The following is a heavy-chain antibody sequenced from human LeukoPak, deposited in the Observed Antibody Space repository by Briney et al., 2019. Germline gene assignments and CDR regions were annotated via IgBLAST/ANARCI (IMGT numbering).Heavy chain of an antibody. CDR1: GYTFTGYY. D-gene: IGHD2-2*01. CDR3: ARGPYCSSTSCYGPRSY. CDR2: ISPNRGGT. Sequence: ASVKVSCKASGYTFTGYYMHWVRQAPGQGLEWMGWISPNRGGTNYAQKFQGRVTMTRDTSISTAYMELSRLRSDDTAVYYCARGPYCSSTSCYGPRSYWGQGTLVTVSS. V-gene: IGHV1-2*02. J-gene: IGHJ4*02.